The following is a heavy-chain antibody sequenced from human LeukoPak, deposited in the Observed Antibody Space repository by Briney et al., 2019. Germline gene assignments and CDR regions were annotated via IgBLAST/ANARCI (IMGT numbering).Heavy chain of an antibody. CDR1: GYTFTSYG. CDR2: ISAYNGNT. V-gene: IGHV1-18*01. Sequence: ASVKVSCKASGYTFTSYGISWVRQAPGQGLEWMGWISAYNGNTNYAQKLQGGVTMTTDTSTSTAYRELRSLRSDDTAVYYCARGPGYSYGTGNWFDPWGQGTLVTVSS. D-gene: IGHD5-18*01. J-gene: IGHJ5*02. CDR3: ARGPGYSYGTGNWFDP.